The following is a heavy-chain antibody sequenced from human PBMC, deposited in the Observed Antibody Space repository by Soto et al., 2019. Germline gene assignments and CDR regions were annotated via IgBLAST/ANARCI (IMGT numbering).Heavy chain of an antibody. D-gene: IGHD4-17*01. J-gene: IGHJ6*02. CDR3: ARDLKYGYYGMDV. V-gene: IGHV1-69*06. CDR1: GGTFSSYA. CDR2: IIPIFGTA. Sequence: GASVKVSGKASGGTFSSYAISCVRQAPGQGLEWMGGIIPIFGTANYAQKFQGRVTITADKSTSTAYMELSSLRSEDTAVYYCARDLKYGYYGMDVWGQGTTVTVSS.